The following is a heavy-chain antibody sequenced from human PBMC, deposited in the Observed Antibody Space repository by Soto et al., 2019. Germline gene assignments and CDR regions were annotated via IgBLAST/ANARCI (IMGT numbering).Heavy chain of an antibody. CDR2: LSSSSSTI. Sequence: GGALRLSCAASGFTFSSYSMNWVRQAPGKGLEWVSYLSSSSSTIYYADSVKGRFTLSRDNAKNSLYLQMNSLRDEDTAVYYCARDRHTAMPNYYYYGMDVWGQGTTVTVSS. J-gene: IGHJ6*02. CDR1: GFTFSSYS. CDR3: ARDRHTAMPNYYYYGMDV. V-gene: IGHV3-48*02. D-gene: IGHD5-18*01.